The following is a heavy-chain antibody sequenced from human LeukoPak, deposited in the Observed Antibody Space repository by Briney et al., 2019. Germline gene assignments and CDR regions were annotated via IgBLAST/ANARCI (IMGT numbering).Heavy chain of an antibody. J-gene: IGHJ4*02. D-gene: IGHD5-24*01. CDR2: ISGSGGGT. CDR1: GFTFSSYG. CDR3: AKGWLQPDY. Sequence: PGGTLRLSCAASGFTFSSYGMSWVRQAPGKGLGCVSAISGSGGGTYYADSVKGRFTISRDNSKNTLYLQMNSLRAEDTAGYYCAKGWLQPDYWGQGTLVTVSS. V-gene: IGHV3-23*01.